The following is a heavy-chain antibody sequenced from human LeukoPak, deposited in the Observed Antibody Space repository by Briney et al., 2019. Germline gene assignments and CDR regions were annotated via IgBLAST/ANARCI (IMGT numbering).Heavy chain of an antibody. Sequence: ASVKVSCKASGGTFSSYAISWVRQAPGQGLEWMGWMNPNSGNADYAQKFQGRVTMTRNTSISTAYMELSSLRSEDTAVYYCARGRGSFYWGYYFDYWGQGSLVTVSS. CDR1: GGTFSSYA. V-gene: IGHV1-8*02. D-gene: IGHD1-26*01. CDR3: ARGRGSFYWGYYFDY. J-gene: IGHJ4*02. CDR2: MNPNSGNA.